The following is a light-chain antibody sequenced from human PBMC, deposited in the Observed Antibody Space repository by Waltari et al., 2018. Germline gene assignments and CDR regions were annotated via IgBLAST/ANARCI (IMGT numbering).Light chain of an antibody. CDR3: AAWDNSLGGLVV. CDR1: SSNTEGHE. J-gene: IGLJ2*01. CDR2: RNY. Sequence: QSVLTQPPSASGTPGQRVSISCSGSSSNTEGHEVYWYQQLPGPAPKLLIHRNYQRPSGVPDRFSGSKSGTSASLAISGLRSEDEGDYFCAAWDNSLGGLVVFGGGTKLTVL. V-gene: IGLV1-47*01.